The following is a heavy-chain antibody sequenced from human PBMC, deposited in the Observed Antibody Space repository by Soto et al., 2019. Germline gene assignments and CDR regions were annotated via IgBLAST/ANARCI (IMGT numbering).Heavy chain of an antibody. J-gene: IGHJ3*02. CDR1: GGSFSGYY. V-gene: IGHV4-34*01. D-gene: IGHD3-22*01. CDR2: INHSGST. CDR3: ARTRITMIVVVIPYAFDI. Sequence: SSETLSLTCAVYGGSFSGYYWSWIRQPPGKGLEWIGEINHSGSTNYNPSLKSRVTISVDTSKNQFSLKLSSVTAADTAVYYCARTRITMIVVVIPYAFDIWGQGTMVTVS.